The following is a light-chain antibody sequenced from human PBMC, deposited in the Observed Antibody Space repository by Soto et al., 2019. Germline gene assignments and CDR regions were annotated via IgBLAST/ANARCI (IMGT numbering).Light chain of an antibody. CDR2: GVS. CDR3: QQYSTLPHT. J-gene: IGKJ2*01. Sequence: ESVLTQSPGTLSLSPGERATLSCRASQSVSNSFFAWYQQKPGQAPRLLIYGVSSRATGIPDRFSGSGSGNDFTLTISRLEPEDFVVYYCQQYSTLPHTFGQGTKLEVK. CDR1: QSVSNSF. V-gene: IGKV3-20*01.